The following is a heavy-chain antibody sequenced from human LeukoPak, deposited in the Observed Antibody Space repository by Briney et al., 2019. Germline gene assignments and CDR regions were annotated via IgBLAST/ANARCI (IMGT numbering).Heavy chain of an antibody. CDR3: ARDREWELLKSCFDY. V-gene: IGHV1-2*02. CDR2: INPNSGGT. Sequence: ASVKVSCKASGYTFTGYYMHWVRQAPGQGLEWMGWINPNSGGTNYAQKFQGRVTMTRDTSISTAYMELSRLRSDDTDVYYCARDREWELLKSCFDYWGQGTLVTVSS. J-gene: IGHJ4*02. CDR1: GYTFTGYY. D-gene: IGHD1-26*01.